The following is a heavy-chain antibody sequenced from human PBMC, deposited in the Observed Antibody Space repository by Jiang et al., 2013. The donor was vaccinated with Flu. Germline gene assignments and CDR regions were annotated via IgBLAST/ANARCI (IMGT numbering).Heavy chain of an antibody. CDR2: VIPIFGTT. D-gene: IGHD1-7*01. Sequence: GAEVKKPGSSVKVSCKASGGTFNTYAFIWVRQAPGQGLEWMGGVIPIFGTTNYAQKFQGRVTLTADESTSTAYMELSSLRSEDTALYYCARGRIAGTKASYYYYGMDVWGQGTSVTVSS. V-gene: IGHV1-69*01. J-gene: IGHJ6*02. CDR1: GGTFNTYA. CDR3: ARGRIAGTKASYYYYGMDV.